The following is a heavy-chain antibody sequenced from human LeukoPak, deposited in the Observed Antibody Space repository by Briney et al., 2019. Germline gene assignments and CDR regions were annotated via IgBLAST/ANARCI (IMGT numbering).Heavy chain of an antibody. V-gene: IGHV3-48*01. CDR2: ISGSSSTI. J-gene: IGHJ6*02. CDR1: GFTFSTYS. CDR3: AREPPLGSTILRGVRIYYGMDV. D-gene: IGHD3-10*01. Sequence: GGSLRLSCAASGFTFSTYSMNWVRQAPGKGLEWVSYISGSSSTIYYADSVKGRFTISRDAAKNSLYLQMNSLRAEDTAVYYCAREPPLGSTILRGVRIYYGMDVWGQGTTVTVSS.